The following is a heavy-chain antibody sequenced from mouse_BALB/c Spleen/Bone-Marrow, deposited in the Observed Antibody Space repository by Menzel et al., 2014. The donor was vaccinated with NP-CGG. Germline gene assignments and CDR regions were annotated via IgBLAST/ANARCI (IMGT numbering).Heavy chain of an antibody. CDR2: INPDSSTI. D-gene: IGHD1-1*01. CDR3: ARLSYYGRFAY. CDR1: GFDFSRYW. Sequence: EVQLQESGGGLVQPGGSLKLSCAASGFDFSRYWMSWVRQAPGKGLEWIGEINPDSSTINYTPSLKYKFIISRDNAKNTLYLQMSKVRSEDTVLYYCARLSYYGRFAYWGQGTLVTVSA. J-gene: IGHJ3*01. V-gene: IGHV4-1*02.